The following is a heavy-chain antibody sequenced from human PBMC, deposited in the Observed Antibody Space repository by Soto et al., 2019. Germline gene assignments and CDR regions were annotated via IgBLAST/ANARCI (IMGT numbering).Heavy chain of an antibody. CDR2: ISSSSSTI. J-gene: IGHJ5*02. D-gene: IGHD3-22*01. V-gene: IGHV3-48*02. Sequence: GGSRTLYCAASGLCFSRYSMNWVRQAPGKGLEWVSYISSSSSTIYYADSVKGRFTISRDNAKNSLYLQMNSLRDEDTAVYYCARADDGSGYLGNNWFVPWCQGTLVTVSA. CDR3: ARADDGSGYLGNNWFVP. CDR1: GLCFSRYS.